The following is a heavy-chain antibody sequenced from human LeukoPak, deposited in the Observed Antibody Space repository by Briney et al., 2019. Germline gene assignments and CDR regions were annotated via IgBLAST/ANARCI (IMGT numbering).Heavy chain of an antibody. V-gene: IGHV4-34*01. CDR3: ARGGKAAGRRSAFDI. D-gene: IGHD6-13*01. CDR2: INHSGST. J-gene: IGHJ3*02. CDR1: GGSFSGYY. Sequence: SETLSLTCAVYGGSFSGYYWSWIRQPPGKGLEWIGEINHSGSTNYNPSLKSRVTISVDTSKNQFSLKLSSVTAADTAVYYCARGGKAAGRRSAFDIWGQGTMVTVSS.